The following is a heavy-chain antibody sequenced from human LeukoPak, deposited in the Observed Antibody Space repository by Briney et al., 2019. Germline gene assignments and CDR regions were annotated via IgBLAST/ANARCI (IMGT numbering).Heavy chain of an antibody. J-gene: IGHJ4*02. Sequence: GESLKISCKGSGYSFTSYWIGWVRQMPGKGLEWMGIIYPGDSDTRYSPSFQGQVTISADKSISTAYLQWSSLKASDTAFFFQAEDGIRDPIDYWGQGTLVTVSS. CDR1: GYSFTSYW. CDR2: IYPGDSDT. V-gene: IGHV5-51*01. CDR3: AEDGIRDPIDY. D-gene: IGHD2-21*01.